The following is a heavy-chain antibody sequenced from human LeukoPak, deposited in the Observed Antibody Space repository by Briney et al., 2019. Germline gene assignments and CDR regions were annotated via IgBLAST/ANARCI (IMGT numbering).Heavy chain of an antibody. Sequence: PSETLSLTCTVSGGSISSSSYYWGWIRQPPGKGLEWIGNIYYSGSTNYNPSLKSRVTISVDTSKNQFSLKLSSVTAADTAVYYCARDLEGSYSGFIHNWFDPWGQGTLVTVSS. CDR3: ARDLEGSYSGFIHNWFDP. D-gene: IGHD1-26*01. CDR2: IYYSGST. J-gene: IGHJ5*02. CDR1: GGSISSSSYY. V-gene: IGHV4-39*07.